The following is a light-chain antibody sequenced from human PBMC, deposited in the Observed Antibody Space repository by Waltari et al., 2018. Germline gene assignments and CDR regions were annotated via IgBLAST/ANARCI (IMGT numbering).Light chain of an antibody. CDR3: QSYDSSLSGPVV. CDR2: GNS. J-gene: IGLJ2*01. V-gene: IGLV1-40*01. CDR1: SSNIGAGYD. Sequence: QSVLTQPPSVSGAPGQRVTISCTGSSSNIGAGYDVPWYQQLPGTAPKLLIYGNSNRPSGVPDRFSGSKSGTSASLAITGLQAEDEADYYCQSYDSSLSGPVVFGGATKLTVL.